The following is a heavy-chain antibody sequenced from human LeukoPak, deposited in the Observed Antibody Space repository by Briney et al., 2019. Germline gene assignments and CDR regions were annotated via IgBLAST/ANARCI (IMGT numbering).Heavy chain of an antibody. CDR1: GYTFTSCG. CDR2: ICAYNGNT. V-gene: IGHV1-18*01. CDR3: ARDRAYITMVRGVIITKDY. J-gene: IGHJ4*02. Sequence: ASVKVSCKASGYTFTSCGISWVRQAPGQGLEWMGWICAYNGNTNYAQKLQGRVTMTTDTSTSTAYMELRSLRSDDTAVYYCARDRAYITMVRGVIITKDYWGQGTLVTVSS. D-gene: IGHD3-10*01.